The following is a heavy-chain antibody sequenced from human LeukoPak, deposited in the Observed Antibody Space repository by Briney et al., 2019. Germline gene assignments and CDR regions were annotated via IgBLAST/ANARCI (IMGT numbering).Heavy chain of an antibody. CDR1: GYTFTSYG. CDR3: ARDLVRFLEWLPENWFDP. V-gene: IGHV1-18*01. Sequence: GASVKVSCKASGYTFTSYGISWVRQAPGQGLEWMGWISAYNGNTNYAQKLQGRVTMTTDTSTSTAYMELRSLRSDDTAVYYCARDLVRFLEWLPENWFDPWGQGTLVTVSS. CDR2: ISAYNGNT. D-gene: IGHD3-3*01. J-gene: IGHJ5*02.